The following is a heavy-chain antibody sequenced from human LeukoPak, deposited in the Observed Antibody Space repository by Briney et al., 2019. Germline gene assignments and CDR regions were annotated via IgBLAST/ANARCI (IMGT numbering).Heavy chain of an antibody. CDR2: SRNKAKSYTT. D-gene: IGHD6-19*01. Sequence: GGSLRLSCAVSGFTFSDQFLDWVRQAPGKGLEWVGRSRNKAKSYTTEYVASVKGRFTISRDDSKNALYLQMNSLETEDTAVYYCVRVGSVSGSDYLDYWGQGTLVTVSS. V-gene: IGHV3-72*01. CDR1: GFTFSDQF. CDR3: VRVGSVSGSDYLDY. J-gene: IGHJ4*02.